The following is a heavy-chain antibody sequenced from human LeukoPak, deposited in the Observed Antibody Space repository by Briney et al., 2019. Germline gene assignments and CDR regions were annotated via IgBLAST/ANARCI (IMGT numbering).Heavy chain of an antibody. CDR1: GFTFSDYY. V-gene: IGHV3-11*01. J-gene: IGHJ4*02. D-gene: IGHD3-22*01. CDR3: ARRNYYDSSAYTY. CDR2: ISSSGSTI. Sequence: GGSLRLSCAASGFTFSDYYMSWIRQAPGKGLEWVSYISSSGSTIYYADSVKGRFTISRDNAKNSLYLQMNSLRAEDTAVYYCARRNYYDSSAYTYWGQGTLVTVPS.